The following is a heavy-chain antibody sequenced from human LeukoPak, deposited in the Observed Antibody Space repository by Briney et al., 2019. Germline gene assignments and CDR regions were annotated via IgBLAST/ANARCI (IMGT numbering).Heavy chain of an antibody. CDR3: AKDPNYCSSTSCYPEYFQH. J-gene: IGHJ1*01. Sequence: GGPLRLSCAASGFIFSSYAMSWVRQAPGKGLEWVSAISGSGGSTYYADSVKGRFTISRDNSKNTLYLQMNSLRAEDTAVYYCAKDPNYCSSTSCYPEYFQHWGQGTLVTVSS. CDR2: ISGSGGST. D-gene: IGHD2-2*01. V-gene: IGHV3-23*01. CDR1: GFIFSSYA.